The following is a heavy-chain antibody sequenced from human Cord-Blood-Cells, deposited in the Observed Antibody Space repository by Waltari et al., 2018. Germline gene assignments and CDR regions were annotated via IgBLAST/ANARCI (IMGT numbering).Heavy chain of an antibody. CDR1: GFTFSSYW. J-gene: IGHJ4*02. Sequence: EVQLVESGGGLVQPGGSLRLSCAASGFTFSSYWMHWVRQAPGKGLGGVSRINSEGSSTSYADSVKGRFTISRDNAKNTLYLQMNSLRAEDTAVYYCAREGVVIGPFDYWGQGTLVTVSS. V-gene: IGHV3-74*01. D-gene: IGHD3-22*01. CDR3: AREGVVIGPFDY. CDR2: INSEGSST.